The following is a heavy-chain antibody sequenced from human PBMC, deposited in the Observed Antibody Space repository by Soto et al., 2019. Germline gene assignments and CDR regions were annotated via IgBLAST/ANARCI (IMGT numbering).Heavy chain of an antibody. J-gene: IGHJ4*02. V-gene: IGHV5-10-1*03. Sequence: EVQLEQSGAEVKQPGQSLRVSCKASGYRFTAYWINWVRQVPGKGLEWMGRIDPSDSHTNYSPSFQGHVTISADKSVATAYLQWNSLKASDTAKYYCARQGDSRGYYLWGQGTLVTVSS. CDR3: ARQGDSRGYYL. CDR2: IDPSDSHT. CDR1: GYRFTAYW. D-gene: IGHD3-22*01.